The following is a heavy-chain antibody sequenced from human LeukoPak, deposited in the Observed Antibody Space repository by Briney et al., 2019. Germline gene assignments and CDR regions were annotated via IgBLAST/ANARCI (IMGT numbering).Heavy chain of an antibody. CDR1: GFTFSSYE. Sequence: PAGGSLRLSCAASGFTFSSYEMNWVRQAPEKGLEWVSAISGSGGSTYYADSVKGRFTISRDNSKNTLYLQMNSLRAEDTAVYYCAKPLPDSSSWHPSWENYYMDVWGKGTTVTISS. CDR3: AKPLPDSSSWHPSWENYYMDV. V-gene: IGHV3-23*01. J-gene: IGHJ6*03. D-gene: IGHD6-13*01. CDR2: ISGSGGST.